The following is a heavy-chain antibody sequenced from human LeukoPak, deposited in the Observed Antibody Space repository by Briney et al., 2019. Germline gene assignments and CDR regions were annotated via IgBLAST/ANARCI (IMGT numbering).Heavy chain of an antibody. V-gene: IGHV4-59*01. CDR2: TYYSGST. Sequence: SETLSLTCTVSGGSISSYYWSWIRQPPGKGLEWIGYTYYSGSTNYNPSLKSRVTISVDTSKNQFSLKLSSVTAADTAVYYCARDYYYGMDVWGQGTTVTVSS. CDR1: GGSISSYY. J-gene: IGHJ6*02. CDR3: ARDYYYGMDV.